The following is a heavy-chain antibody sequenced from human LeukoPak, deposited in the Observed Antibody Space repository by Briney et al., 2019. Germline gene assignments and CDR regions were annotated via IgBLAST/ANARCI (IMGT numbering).Heavy chain of an antibody. D-gene: IGHD1-26*01. V-gene: IGHV3-23*01. CDR3: ARSTPPPDSGSYTYYYYMDV. Sequence: PGGSLRLSCAASGFTFSSYAMSWVRQAPGKGLEWVSAISGSGGSTYYADSVKGRFTISRDNSKNTLYLQMNSLKASDTAMYYCARSTPPPDSGSYTYYYYMDVWGKGTTVTVSS. J-gene: IGHJ6*03. CDR1: GFTFSSYA. CDR2: ISGSGGST.